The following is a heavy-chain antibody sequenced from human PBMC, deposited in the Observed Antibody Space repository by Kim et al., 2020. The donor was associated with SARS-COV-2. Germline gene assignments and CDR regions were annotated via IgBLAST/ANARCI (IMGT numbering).Heavy chain of an antibody. V-gene: IGHV3-48*03. Sequence: GGSLRLSCAASGFTFSSYEMNWVRQAPGKGLEWVSYISSSGSTIYYADSVKGRFTISRDNAKNSLYLQMNSLRAEDTAVYYCARVGPTSWFDPWGQGTLVTVSS. CDR1: GFTFSSYE. CDR3: ARVGPTSWFDP. CDR2: ISSSGSTI. J-gene: IGHJ5*02.